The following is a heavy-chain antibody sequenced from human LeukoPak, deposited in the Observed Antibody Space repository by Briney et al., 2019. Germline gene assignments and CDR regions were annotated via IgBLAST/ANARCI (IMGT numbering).Heavy chain of an antibody. J-gene: IGHJ3*02. D-gene: IGHD1-7*01. CDR3: ARENYQGAFDI. CDR2: IYHSGST. Sequence: PSETLSLTCAVSNNFIRNGYYWGWIRQPPGKGLEWIGSIYHSGSTYYNPSLKSRLTISLDTSKSHFSLNLSSVTAADTAVYYCARENYQGAFDIWGQGTRVTVSS. CDR1: NNFIRNGYY. V-gene: IGHV4-38-2*01.